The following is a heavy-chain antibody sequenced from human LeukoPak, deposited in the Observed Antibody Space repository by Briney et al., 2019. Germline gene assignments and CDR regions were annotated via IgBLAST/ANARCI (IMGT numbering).Heavy chain of an antibody. Sequence: PGGSLRLSCAASGFTVSSNYMSWVRQAPGKGLEWVSVIYSGGSTYYADSVKGRFTISRDNSKNTLYLQMNSLRAEDTAVYYCARVAITFGGSMDVWGKGTTVTISS. CDR1: GFTVSSNY. CDR2: IYSGGST. D-gene: IGHD3-16*01. V-gene: IGHV3-66*01. CDR3: ARVAITFGGSMDV. J-gene: IGHJ6*03.